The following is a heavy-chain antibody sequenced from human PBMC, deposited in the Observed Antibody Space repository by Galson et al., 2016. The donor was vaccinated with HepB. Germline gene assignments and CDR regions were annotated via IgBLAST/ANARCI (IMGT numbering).Heavy chain of an antibody. CDR3: ARDWLELRHYYYMDV. CDR2: IWYDGSNK. V-gene: IGHV3-33*01. J-gene: IGHJ6*03. D-gene: IGHD1-7*01. Sequence: SLRLSCAASGFIFSSHGMHWVRQAPGKGLEWVAVIWYDGSNKYYADSVKGRFTISRDNSKNTLYLQMNSLRAEDTAVYYCARDWLELRHYYYMDVWGKGTTVTVSS. CDR1: GFIFSSHG.